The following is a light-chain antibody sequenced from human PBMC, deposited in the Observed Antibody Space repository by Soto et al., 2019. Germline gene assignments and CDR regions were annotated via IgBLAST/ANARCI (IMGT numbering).Light chain of an antibody. Sequence: ETVLTQSPGTLSLPPGERATLSCRASQTVYSNYLAWYQQKPGQAPRLLIYAASSRATGIPDRISGSGSGTDFTLTISRLEPEDFAVYYCQQYGNSPYTFGQGTKLEI. V-gene: IGKV3-20*01. CDR3: QQYGNSPYT. J-gene: IGKJ2*01. CDR2: AAS. CDR1: QTVYSNY.